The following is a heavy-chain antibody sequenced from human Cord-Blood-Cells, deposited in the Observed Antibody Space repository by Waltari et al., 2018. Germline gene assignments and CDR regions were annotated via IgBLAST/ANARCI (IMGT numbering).Heavy chain of an antibody. Sequence: QVQLVQSGAEVKKPGSSVMVSCKSSGRTFSSYAISWVRQAPGQGLEWMGGIIPIFGTANYAQKFQGTVTITADESTSTAYMELSSLRSEDTAVYYCARALEYSSSSFYFQHWGQGTLVTVSS. J-gene: IGHJ1*01. CDR1: GRTFSSYA. D-gene: IGHD6-6*01. V-gene: IGHV1-69*01. CDR2: IIPIFGTA. CDR3: ARALEYSSSSFYFQH.